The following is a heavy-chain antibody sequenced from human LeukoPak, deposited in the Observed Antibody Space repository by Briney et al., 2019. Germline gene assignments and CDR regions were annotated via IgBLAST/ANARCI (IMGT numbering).Heavy chain of an antibody. J-gene: IGHJ4*02. CDR1: GFTFNSYY. D-gene: IGHD6-19*01. Sequence: GGSLRLSCAASGFTFNSYYMSWVRQAPGKGLEWLSYISSGSSAIYYADSVKGRFTISRDNAKNTLYLQMNSLRPEDTAVYYCARDGWGSGWSDYWGQGTLVTVSA. CDR3: ARDGWGSGWSDY. CDR2: ISSGSSAI. V-gene: IGHV3-48*01.